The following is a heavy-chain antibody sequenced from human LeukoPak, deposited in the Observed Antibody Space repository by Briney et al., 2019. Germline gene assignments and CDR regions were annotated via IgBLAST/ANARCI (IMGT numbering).Heavy chain of an antibody. V-gene: IGHV4-34*01. D-gene: IGHD6-6*01. CDR1: GGSFSGYY. J-gene: IGHJ3*02. Sequence: SETLSLTCAVYGGSFSGYYWSWIRQPPGKGLEWIGEINHSGSTNYNPSLKSRVTISVDTSKNQSSLKLSSVTAADTAVYYCARTSIAARPSAFDIWGQGTMVTVSS. CDR2: INHSGST. CDR3: ARTSIAARPSAFDI.